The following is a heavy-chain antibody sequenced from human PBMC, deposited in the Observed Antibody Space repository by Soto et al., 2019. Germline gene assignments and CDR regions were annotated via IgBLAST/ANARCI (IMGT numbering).Heavy chain of an antibody. D-gene: IGHD3-22*01. Sequence: SETLCLTRTVSGGSISSYYWNGIRQHPGKGLEWIGYIYYSGSTNYNPALKSRVTISVDTSKNQCSLKLSSVTAADTAVYYCARKNLGYYDSSGYSLRWFAPWGQGTLVTVS. CDR2: IYYSGST. J-gene: IGHJ5*02. CDR3: ARKNLGYYDSSGYSLRWFAP. CDR1: GGSISSYY. V-gene: IGHV4-59*01.